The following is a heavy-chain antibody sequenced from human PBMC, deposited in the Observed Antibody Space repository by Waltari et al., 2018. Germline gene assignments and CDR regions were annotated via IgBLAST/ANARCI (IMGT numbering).Heavy chain of an antibody. D-gene: IGHD6-13*01. CDR2: ISYDGSNK. Sequence: QVQLVESGGGVVQPGRSLRLSCAASGFTFSSYAMHWVRQAPGKGLGWVAVISYDGSNKYYADSVKGRFTSARDNSKNTLYLQMNSLRAEDTAVYYCACSSSWYNAFDIWGQGTMVTVSS. CDR3: ACSSSWYNAFDI. J-gene: IGHJ3*02. V-gene: IGHV3-30-3*01. CDR1: GFTFSSYA.